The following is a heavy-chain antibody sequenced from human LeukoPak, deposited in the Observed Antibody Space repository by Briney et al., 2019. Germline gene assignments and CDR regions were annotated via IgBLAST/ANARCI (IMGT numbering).Heavy chain of an antibody. J-gene: IGHJ4*02. CDR3: ARDQEGFDY. Sequence: ASVKVSCKASGYTFTSNYIHWVRQAPGQGLEWTGMIYPRDGSTSYAQKFQGRVTVTRDTSTSTVHMELSGLRSEDTAVYYCARDQEGFDYWGQGTLVTVSS. CDR1: GYTFTSNY. V-gene: IGHV1-46*01. CDR2: IYPRDGST.